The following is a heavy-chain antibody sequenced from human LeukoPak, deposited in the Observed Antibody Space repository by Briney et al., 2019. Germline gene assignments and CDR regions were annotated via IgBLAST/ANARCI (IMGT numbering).Heavy chain of an antibody. CDR3: ARGGHRRYYYTSGSAFDP. CDR1: GYTFTNYG. D-gene: IGHD3-10*01. Sequence: ASVKVSCKASGYTFTNYGISWGRQAPGQGLEWMGWISAYNGNTHYAQNLQGRVTMTTDTSTSTAYMELKSLRCDDTAVYYCARGGHRRYYYTSGSAFDPWGQGTLVTVSS. V-gene: IGHV1-18*01. J-gene: IGHJ5*02. CDR2: ISAYNGNT.